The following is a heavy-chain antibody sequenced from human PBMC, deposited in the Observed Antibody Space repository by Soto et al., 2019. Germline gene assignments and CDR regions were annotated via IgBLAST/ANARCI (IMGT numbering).Heavy chain of an antibody. CDR1: GFTFSSYS. J-gene: IGHJ4*02. V-gene: IGHV3-21*01. CDR2: ISSSSTYI. D-gene: IGHD3-10*01. CDR3: ARDTNYYASGSGVDY. Sequence: GGSLRLSCAASGFTFSSYSMTWGRQAPGKGLEWVSSISSSSTYIHYGDSVKGRFTISRDNAKNSLNLQMNSLRAEDTAVYFCARDTNYYASGSGVDYWGQGILVTVSS.